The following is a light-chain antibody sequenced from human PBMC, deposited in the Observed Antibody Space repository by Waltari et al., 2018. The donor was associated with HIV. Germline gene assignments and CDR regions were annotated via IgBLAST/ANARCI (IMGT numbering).Light chain of an antibody. CDR1: STNSGSYY. J-gene: IGLJ2*01. CDR2: RNN. V-gene: IGLV1-47*01. CDR3: AAWTDSLTAVV. Sequence: QSVLTQPPSASGTPGQRVTISCSGSSTNSGSYYGYWYQQLPGTAPKLLIYRNNQRPSGVPDRFSGSKSGTSASLAINGLRSEDEADYYCAAWTDSLTAVVFGGGTKLSVL.